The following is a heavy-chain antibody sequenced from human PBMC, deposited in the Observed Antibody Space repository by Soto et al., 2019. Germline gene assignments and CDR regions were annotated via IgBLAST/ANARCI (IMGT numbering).Heavy chain of an antibody. CDR3: ARHGYNYGGGYFDY. V-gene: IGHV3-66*04. D-gene: IGHD5-18*01. CDR2: IYSGGST. CDR1: GVTVSSNY. J-gene: IGHJ4*02. Sequence: PGGSLRLSCAASGVTVSSNYMSWVRQAPGKGLEWVSVIYSGGSTYYADSVKGRFTISRDNSKNTLYPQMNSLRAEDTAVYYCARHGYNYGGGYFDYWGQGTLVTVSS.